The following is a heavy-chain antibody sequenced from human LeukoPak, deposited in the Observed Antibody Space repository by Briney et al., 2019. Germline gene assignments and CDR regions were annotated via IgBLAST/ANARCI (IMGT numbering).Heavy chain of an antibody. Sequence: SETLSLTCTVSGGSISSSSYYWGWIRQPPGKGLEWIGSIYYSGSTYYNPSLKSRVTISVDTSKNQFSLKLSSVTAADTAVYYCARDGEHDYGDYGFEEGPHLFDYLGQGTLVTVSS. CDR1: GGSISSSSYY. D-gene: IGHD4-17*01. V-gene: IGHV4-39*07. CDR3: ARDGEHDYGDYGFEEGPHLFDY. CDR2: IYYSGST. J-gene: IGHJ4*02.